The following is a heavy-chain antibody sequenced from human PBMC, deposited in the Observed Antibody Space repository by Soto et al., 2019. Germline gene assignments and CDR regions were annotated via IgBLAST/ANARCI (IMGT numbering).Heavy chain of an antibody. CDR3: AGALLGNWFDP. CDR1: GGSVNSPNYY. CDR2: IYNSATT. J-gene: IGHJ5*02. D-gene: IGHD3-10*01. V-gene: IGHV4-39*07. Sequence: PSETLSLTCTVSGGSVNSPNYYWGWIRQPPGKGLEWIGSIYNSATTYYNPSLKTRVTISADTSKNQFSLKLSSVTAADTAVYYCAGALLGNWFDPWGQGTLVTVSS.